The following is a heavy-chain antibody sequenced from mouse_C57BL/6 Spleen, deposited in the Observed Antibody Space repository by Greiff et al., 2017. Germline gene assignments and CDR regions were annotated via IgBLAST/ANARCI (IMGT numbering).Heavy chain of an antibody. J-gene: IGHJ1*03. CDR3: AEYGARGDGYYDWYIDV. D-gene: IGHD2-3*01. Sequence: VQLQQSGAELVKPGASVKLSCKASGYTFTEYTIHWVKQRSGQGLEWIGWFYPGSGSIKYNEKFKDKATLTVDKSSSTVYMALSRLTSEDSAVYYCAEYGARGDGYYDWYIDVWGTGTTVTVSS. CDR1: GYTFTEYT. V-gene: IGHV1-62-2*01. CDR2: FYPGSGSI.